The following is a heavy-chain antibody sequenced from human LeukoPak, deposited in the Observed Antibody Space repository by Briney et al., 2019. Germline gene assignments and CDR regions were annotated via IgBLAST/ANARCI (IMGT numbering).Heavy chain of an antibody. CDR2: IVPKYYTT. J-gene: IGHJ4*02. D-gene: IGHD5-24*01. V-gene: IGHV1-69*01. CDR3: ARDYTIKAPYFDY. Sequence: VKVSCKASGGSFISSTINWVRQAPGQGLEWMGEIVPKYYTTNYAQKFQGRVTISADSSTSTAYMELSSLTSEDTAVYYCARDYTIKAPYFDYWGQGTLVTVSS. CDR1: GGSFISST.